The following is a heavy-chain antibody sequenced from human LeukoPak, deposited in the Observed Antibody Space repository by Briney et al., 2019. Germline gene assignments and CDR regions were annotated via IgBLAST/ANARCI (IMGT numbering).Heavy chain of an antibody. D-gene: IGHD2-2*01. CDR3: ARGIVVVPAALDV. J-gene: IGHJ6*04. CDR1: GGSISSGSYY. Sequence: SETLSLTCTVSGGSISSGSYYWSWIRQPAGKGLEWIGRIYTSGSTNYNPSLKSRVTMSVDTSKNQFSLKLSSVTAADTAVYYCARGIVVVPAALDVWGKGTTVTVSS. CDR2: IYTSGST. V-gene: IGHV4-61*02.